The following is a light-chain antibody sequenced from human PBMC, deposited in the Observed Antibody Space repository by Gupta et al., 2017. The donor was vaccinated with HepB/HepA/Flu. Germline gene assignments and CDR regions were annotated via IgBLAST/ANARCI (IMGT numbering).Light chain of an antibody. CDR3: QQYYSTPQK. Sequence: DIVMTQSPDSLAVSLGERATINCKSSQSVLYSSNNKNYLAWYQQKPGQPPKLLIYWASTRESGVTDRFSGSGSGTDFTLTISSLQAEDVAVYYCQQYYSTPQKFGQGTKVEIK. CDR1: QSVLYSSNNKNY. V-gene: IGKV4-1*01. CDR2: WAS. J-gene: IGKJ1*01.